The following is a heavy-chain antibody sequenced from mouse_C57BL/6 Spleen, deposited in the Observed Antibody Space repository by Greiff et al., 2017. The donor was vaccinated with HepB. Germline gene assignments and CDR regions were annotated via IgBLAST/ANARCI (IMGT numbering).Heavy chain of an antibody. Sequence: QVQLQQPGAELVKPGASVKLSCKASGYTFTSYWMHWVKQRPGQGLEWIGMIHPNSGSTNYNEKFKSKATLTVDKSSSTAYMQLSSLTSEDSAVYYCARAYYDGSSPYAMDYWGQGTSVTVSS. D-gene: IGHD1-1*01. J-gene: IGHJ4*01. CDR3: ARAYYDGSSPYAMDY. V-gene: IGHV1-64*01. CDR1: GYTFTSYW. CDR2: IHPNSGST.